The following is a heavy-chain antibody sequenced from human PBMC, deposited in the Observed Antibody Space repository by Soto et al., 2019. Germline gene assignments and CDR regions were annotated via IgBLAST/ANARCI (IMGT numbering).Heavy chain of an antibody. Sequence: QVQLQESGPGLVKPSQSLSLTCTVSGGSITSDDYYWSWIRQPPGRGLEWIGYIFYSGSTHYNPSLKSRFIISLDTSKKQVSLKLSSVTAADTAVYYCASANCGGDCSYRHDRYYFEFWGQGTLVTVSS. CDR3: ASANCGGDCSYRHDRYYFEF. CDR1: GGSITSDDYY. D-gene: IGHD2-21*02. V-gene: IGHV4-30-4*01. J-gene: IGHJ4*02. CDR2: IFYSGST.